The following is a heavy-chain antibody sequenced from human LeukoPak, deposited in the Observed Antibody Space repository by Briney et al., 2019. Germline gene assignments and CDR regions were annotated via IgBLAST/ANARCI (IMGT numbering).Heavy chain of an antibody. CDR3: ARDHRYYGDSNFDY. D-gene: IGHD4-17*01. Sequence: GASVTVSCKASGYTFTSYDINWVRQATGQGLEWMGWMNPNSGNTGYAQKFQGRVTMTRNTSISTAYMELSSLRSEDTAVYYCARDHRYYGDSNFDYWGQGTLVTVSS. CDR2: MNPNSGNT. CDR1: GYTFTSYD. J-gene: IGHJ4*02. V-gene: IGHV1-8*01.